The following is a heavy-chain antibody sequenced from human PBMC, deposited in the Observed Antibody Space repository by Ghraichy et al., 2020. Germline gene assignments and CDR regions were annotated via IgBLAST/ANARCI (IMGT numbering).Heavy chain of an antibody. J-gene: IGHJ4*02. V-gene: IGHV4-61*02. CDR3: ARWYYDKPDF. D-gene: IGHD3-16*01. Sequence: SETLSLTCTVSGGSIFSGAYYWTWIRQPAGKGLEWIGRIYTTGSTNYNPSLKSRVTISLDRSKNQVSLKLGSVTAADTAVYYCARWYYDKPDFWGQGTLVTVSS. CDR2: IYTTGST. CDR1: GGSIFSGAYY.